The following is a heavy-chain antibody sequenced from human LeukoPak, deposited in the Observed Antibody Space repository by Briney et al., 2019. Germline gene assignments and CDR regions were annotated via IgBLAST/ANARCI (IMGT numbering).Heavy chain of an antibody. J-gene: IGHJ4*02. Sequence: GTLRLSCAASGFTFSTYGMSWIRQPPGKGLEWIGEINHSGSTNYDPSLKSRVTISVDTSKNQFSLKLSSVTAADTAVYYCRLEAMVTGIDYWGQGTLVTVSS. V-gene: IGHV4-34*08. CDR1: GFTFSTYG. CDR2: INHSGST. D-gene: IGHD5-18*01. CDR3: RLEAMVTGIDY.